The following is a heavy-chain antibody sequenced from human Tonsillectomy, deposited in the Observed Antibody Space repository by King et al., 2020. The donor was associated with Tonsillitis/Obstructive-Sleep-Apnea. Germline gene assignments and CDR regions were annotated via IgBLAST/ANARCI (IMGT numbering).Heavy chain of an antibody. V-gene: IGHV3-43*02. CDR3: AKDIRLGAGSDY. CDR2: ISGDGGNT. CDR1: GFTFDDYA. D-gene: IGHD4/OR15-4a*01. J-gene: IGHJ4*02. Sequence: VQLVESGGGVVQPGGSLRLSCAASGFTFDDYAMHWVRQAPGKGLEWVSLISGDGGNTYYADSVKGRFTISRDNSKNSLYLQMNSLRTEDTALYYCAKDIRLGAGSDYWGQGTLVTVSS.